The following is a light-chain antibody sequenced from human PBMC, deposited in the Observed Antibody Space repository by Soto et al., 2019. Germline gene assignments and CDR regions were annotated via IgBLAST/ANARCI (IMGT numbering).Light chain of an antibody. CDR3: AAWDDSLNGVV. CDR2: TNS. V-gene: IGLV1-44*01. J-gene: IGLJ2*01. CDR1: NSNIGSNT. Sequence: QSVLTQPPSASGTPGQRVTISCSGSNSNIGSNTVNWYQQLPRTAPKLLIHTNSQRPSGVPDRFSGSKSGTSGSLAISGLQSEDEADYYCAAWDDSLNGVVFGGGTKVTVL.